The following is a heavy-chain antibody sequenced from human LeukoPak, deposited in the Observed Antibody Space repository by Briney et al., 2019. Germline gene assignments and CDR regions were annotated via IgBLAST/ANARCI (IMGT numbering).Heavy chain of an antibody. CDR3: ARTSPTSHFDF. J-gene: IGHJ4*02. Sequence: PGGSLRLSCVASGFTFTTYWMHWVRHAPGKGLVWVSRINGDGSNSNYADSVRGRFTISRDNARNTLYLRMNGLRAEDTALYYCARTSPTSHFDFWGQGTLVTVSS. V-gene: IGHV3-74*01. D-gene: IGHD3-16*01. CDR1: GFTFTTYW. CDR2: INGDGSNS.